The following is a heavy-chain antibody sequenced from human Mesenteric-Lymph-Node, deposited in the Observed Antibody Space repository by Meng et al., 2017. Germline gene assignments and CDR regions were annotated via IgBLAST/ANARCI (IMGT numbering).Heavy chain of an antibody. CDR1: GFTVSSNY. J-gene: IGHJ4*02. Sequence: GESLKISCAASGFTVSSNYMSWVRQAPGKGLEWVSVIYSGGSTYYADSVKGRFTISRDNSKNTLYLQMNSLRAEDTAVYYCARSIVVVPVFDDWGQGTLVTVSS. V-gene: IGHV3-53*01. CDR2: IYSGGST. D-gene: IGHD2-2*01. CDR3: ARSIVVVPVFDD.